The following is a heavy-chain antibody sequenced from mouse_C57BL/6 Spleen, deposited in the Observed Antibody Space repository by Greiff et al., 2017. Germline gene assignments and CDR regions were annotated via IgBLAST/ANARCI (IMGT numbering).Heavy chain of an antibody. J-gene: IGHJ1*03. CDR2: INPYNGGT. D-gene: IGHD1-1*01. CDR1: GYTFTDYY. CDR3: ARSSITTVVAHWYFDV. V-gene: IGHV1-19*01. Sequence: EVQLVESGPVLVKPGASVKMSCKASGYTFTDYYMNWVKQSHGKSLEWIGVINPYNGGTSYNQKFKGKATLTVDKSSSTAYMERNSRTSEDSAVYYCARSSITTVVAHWYFDVWGTGTTGTVSS.